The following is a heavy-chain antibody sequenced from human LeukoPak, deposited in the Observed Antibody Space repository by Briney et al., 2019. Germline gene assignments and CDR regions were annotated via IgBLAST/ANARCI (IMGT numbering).Heavy chain of an antibody. CDR3: ARGPTVTGDAFDI. D-gene: IGHD4-17*01. J-gene: IGHJ3*02. CDR1: GGSFSGYY. CDR2: INHSGST. V-gene: IGHV4-34*01. Sequence: SETLSLTCAVYGGSFSGYYWSWIRQPPGKGLEWIGEINHSGSTNYNPSLKSRVIISVDTSKNQFSLKLSSVTAADTAVYYFARGPTVTGDAFDIWGQGTMVTVSS.